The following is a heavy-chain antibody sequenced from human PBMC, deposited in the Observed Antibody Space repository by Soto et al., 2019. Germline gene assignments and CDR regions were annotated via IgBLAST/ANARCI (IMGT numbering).Heavy chain of an antibody. V-gene: IGHV3-74*01. CDR1: GFTFSNSW. CDR3: ARDRSYRTDD. D-gene: IGHD1-26*01. Sequence: GGSLRLSCAASGFTFSNSWMHWVRQAPGKGLVWVSYINSDGSTTTYADSVKGRFTISRDNAKNTVYLQINSLRAEDTAVYYCARDRSYRTDDWGQGPLVTVAS. CDR2: INSDGSTT. J-gene: IGHJ4*02.